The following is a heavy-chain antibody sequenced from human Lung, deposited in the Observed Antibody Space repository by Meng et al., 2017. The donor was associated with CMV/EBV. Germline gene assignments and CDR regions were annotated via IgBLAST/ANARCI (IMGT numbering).Heavy chain of an antibody. V-gene: IGHV3-33*06. J-gene: IGHJ4*02. CDR2: LWYDGSKT. D-gene: IGHD1-7*01. CDR3: EKDMRDFGELPEY. CDR1: GFTFSNFG. Sequence: GESLKISCAASGFTFSNFGMHWVRQAPGRGLEWVALLWYDGSKTNYADSVEGRFTISRDNSKNTVYLQMNSLRVEDTAVYYCEKDMRDFGELPEYWGQGTLVTVSS.